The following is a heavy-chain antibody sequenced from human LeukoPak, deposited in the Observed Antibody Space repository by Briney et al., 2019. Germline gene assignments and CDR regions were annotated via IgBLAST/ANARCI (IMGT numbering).Heavy chain of an antibody. V-gene: IGHV4-59*01. D-gene: IGHD1-1*01. J-gene: IGHJ4*02. CDR2: IYYNGNR. Sequence: PSETLSLTCTVSGGSISTYCWNWIRQSPGKRLEWIGYIYYNGNRAYNPSLKSRVSISVDTSKNQFSLKSSSVTAADTAVYYCARGGLPSNNWQLGYWGQGSLVTVSS. CDR1: GGSISTYC. CDR3: ARGGLPSNNWQLGY.